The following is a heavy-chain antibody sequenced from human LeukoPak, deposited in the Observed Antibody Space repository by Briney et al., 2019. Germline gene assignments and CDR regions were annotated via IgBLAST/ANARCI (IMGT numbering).Heavy chain of an antibody. J-gene: IGHJ4*02. V-gene: IGHV3-23*01. CDR3: ARGGFYSDSSHYHPFDF. Sequence: GGSLRLSCAASGCTFSSYAMSWVRQAPGKGLEWVSGISGGGGTTYYGDSVRRVFTFSRDNSKNPLSLQMHSTRAEDTAVYHCARGGFYSDSSHYHPFDFWGQGTLVTVSS. CDR2: ISGGGGTT. CDR1: GCTFSSYA. D-gene: IGHD3-22*01.